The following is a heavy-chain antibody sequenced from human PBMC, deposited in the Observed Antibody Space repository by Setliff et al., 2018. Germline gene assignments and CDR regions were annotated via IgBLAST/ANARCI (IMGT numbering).Heavy chain of an antibody. V-gene: IGHV5-51*01. CDR2: IYPGDSDT. Sequence: GESLKISCKGSGYTFTNYWIGWVRQMPGKGLEWMGIIYPGDSDTRYSPSFQGQVTISADKSISTAYLQWSSLKASDTAMYYCARRPGYSSGPFDYWGQGTLVTVSS. D-gene: IGHD6-19*01. CDR1: GYTFTNYW. CDR3: ARRPGYSSGPFDY. J-gene: IGHJ4*02.